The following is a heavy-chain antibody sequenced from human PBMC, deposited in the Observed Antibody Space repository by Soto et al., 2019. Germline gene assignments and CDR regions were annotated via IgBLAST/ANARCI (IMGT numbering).Heavy chain of an antibody. CDR2: INPNSGGT. D-gene: IGHD3-10*01. V-gene: IGHV1-2*04. J-gene: IGHJ4*02. CDR1: GYTFTGYY. CDR3: ATTSTMLWFGV. Sequence: ASVKVSCKASGYTFTGYYMHWVRQAPGQGLEWMGWINPNSGGTNYAQKFQGWVTMTGDTSISTAYMELSSLRSEDTAVYYCATTSTMLWFGVWGQGTLVTVSS.